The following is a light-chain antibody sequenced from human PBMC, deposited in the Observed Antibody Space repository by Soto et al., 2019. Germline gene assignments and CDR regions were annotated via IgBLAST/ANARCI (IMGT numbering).Light chain of an antibody. CDR2: GAS. Sequence: IVLTQSPRTLPLSPRERVTLSCRASQSVSSSYLAWYQQKPGQAPRLLIYGASSRATGIPDRFSGSGSGTDFTLTISRLEPEDFAVYYCQQYGSSPWTFGQGTKVDIK. V-gene: IGKV3-20*01. CDR1: QSVSSSY. CDR3: QQYGSSPWT. J-gene: IGKJ1*01.